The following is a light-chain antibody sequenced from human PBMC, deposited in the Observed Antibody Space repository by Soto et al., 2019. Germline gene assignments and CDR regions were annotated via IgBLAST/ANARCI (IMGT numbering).Light chain of an antibody. J-gene: IGKJ1*01. CDR2: NAF. CDR1: QSVSSN. V-gene: IGKV3-15*01. CDR3: QQYNDWPRT. Sequence: DIVMTQFPATLSVSPGERATLSCRASQSVSSNLAWYQHKPGQAPRLLIYNAFTRDTDIPARFSGSGSGTEFTLTISSLQSEDSAVYFCQQYNDWPRTFGQGTKVDIK.